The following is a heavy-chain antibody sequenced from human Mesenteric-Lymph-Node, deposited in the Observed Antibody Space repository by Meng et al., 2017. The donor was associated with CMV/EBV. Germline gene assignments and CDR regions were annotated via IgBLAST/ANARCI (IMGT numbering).Heavy chain of an antibody. CDR1: GFTFNTYA. Sequence: GSLRLSCAASGFTFNTYAMTWVRQAPGKGLEWVSTISGSGGTTYYADSVKGRFTISRDNSKNTLYLQMNSLRAEDTAVYYCAKDPVRYSGYFFDYWGQGTLVTVSS. CDR2: ISGSGGTT. CDR3: AKDPVRYSGYFFDY. V-gene: IGHV3-23*01. D-gene: IGHD5-12*01. J-gene: IGHJ4*02.